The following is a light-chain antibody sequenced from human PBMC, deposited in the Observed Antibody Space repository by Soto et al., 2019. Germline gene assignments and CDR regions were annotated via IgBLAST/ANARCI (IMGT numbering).Light chain of an antibody. J-gene: IGKJ4*01. CDR3: QRSDSIPPA. Sequence: DIQMTQSPSSLSASVGDRFSITCRASQSISRYLNWYQQKPGKAPKLLISAASSLQSGVPSRFSGSGSGTDFTLTITSLQPDDFATYYCQRSDSIPPAFGGGTKVDI. CDR1: QSISRY. V-gene: IGKV1-39*01. CDR2: AAS.